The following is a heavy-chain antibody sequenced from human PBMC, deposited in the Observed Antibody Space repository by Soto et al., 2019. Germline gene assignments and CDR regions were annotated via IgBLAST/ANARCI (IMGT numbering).Heavy chain of an antibody. Sequence: QVQLQESGPGLVKPSETLSLTCTVSGGSISGYYWSWIRQPPGKGLEWIGYMYNTGSTVYNPSFKSRVTISVDTSKNPFSLKPNSVTAADTAVYYCARDLWGYCGTDCYPLDVWGQGTTVTVSS. CDR1: GGSISGYY. CDR3: ARDLWGYCGTDCYPLDV. J-gene: IGHJ6*02. V-gene: IGHV4-59*01. CDR2: MYNTGST. D-gene: IGHD2-21*02.